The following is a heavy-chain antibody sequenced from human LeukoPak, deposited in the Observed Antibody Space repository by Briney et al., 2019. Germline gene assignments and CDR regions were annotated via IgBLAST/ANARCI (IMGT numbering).Heavy chain of an antibody. CDR2: IRSKAYGGTT. J-gene: IGHJ4*02. CDR1: GFTFCDFA. D-gene: IGHD6-13*01. V-gene: IGHV3-49*04. Sequence: GGSLRLSCTAFGFTFCDFAERWVRQAPGKGLEWVGFIRSKAYGGTTEYAASVKGRFTISRDGSQSIAYLQMNSLKTEDTAVYYCTTPTLHSSWYSDSSYWSTHCGQATLVTVSS. CDR3: TTPTLHSSWYSDSSYWSTH.